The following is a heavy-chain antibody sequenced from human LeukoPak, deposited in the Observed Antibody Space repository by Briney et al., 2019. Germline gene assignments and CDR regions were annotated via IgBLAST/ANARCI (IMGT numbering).Heavy chain of an antibody. CDR1: GYTFTGYY. J-gene: IGHJ4*02. CDR3: ASIDGGYGRIDY. D-gene: IGHD5-12*01. CDR2: INPNSGGT. Sequence: ASVNVSCKASGYTFTGYYMHWVRQAPGQGLEWMGRINPNSGGTNYAQKFQGRVTMTRDTSISTAYMELSRLRSDDTAVYYCASIDGGYGRIDYWGQGTLVTVSS. V-gene: IGHV1-2*06.